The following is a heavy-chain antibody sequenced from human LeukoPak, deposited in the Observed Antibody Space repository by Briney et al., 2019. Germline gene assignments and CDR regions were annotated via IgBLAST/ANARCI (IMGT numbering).Heavy chain of an antibody. D-gene: IGHD6-13*01. Sequence: GASVKVSCKASGYTFTSYAMHWVRQAPGQRLEWMGWINAGNGNTKYSQKFQGRVTITRDTSASTAYMELSSLRSEDTAVYYCARGLTVRGIAAAGGYWGQGTLVTVSS. CDR1: GYTFTSYA. CDR2: INAGNGNT. CDR3: ARGLTVRGIAAAGGY. V-gene: IGHV1-3*01. J-gene: IGHJ4*02.